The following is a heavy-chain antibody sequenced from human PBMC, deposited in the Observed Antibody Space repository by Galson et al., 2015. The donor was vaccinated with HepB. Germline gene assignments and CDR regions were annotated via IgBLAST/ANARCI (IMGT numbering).Heavy chain of an antibody. D-gene: IGHD1-20*01. J-gene: IGHJ4*02. CDR1: GYTFTGYY. CDR2: INPNSGGT. Sequence: SVKVSCKASGYTFTGYYMHWVRQAPGQGLEWMGWINPNSGGTNYAQKFQGRVTMTRDTSISTAYMELSRLRSDDTAVYYCAREAVTGTAPDYWGQGTLVTVSS. V-gene: IGHV1-2*02. CDR3: AREAVTGTAPDY.